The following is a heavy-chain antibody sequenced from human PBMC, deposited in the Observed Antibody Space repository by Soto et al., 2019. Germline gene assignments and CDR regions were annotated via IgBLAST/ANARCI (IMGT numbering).Heavy chain of an antibody. V-gene: IGHV4-30-4*01. D-gene: IGHD3-10*01. CDR2: IYYSGST. Sequence: SETLSLTCTVSGGSISSGYYYWSWIRQPPGKGLEWIGYIYYSGSTYYNPSLKSRVTISVDTSKNQFSLKLSSVTAADTAVYYCARVGGFGATTIDYWGQGTLVTVSS. J-gene: IGHJ4*02. CDR3: ARVGGFGATTIDY. CDR1: GGSISSGYYY.